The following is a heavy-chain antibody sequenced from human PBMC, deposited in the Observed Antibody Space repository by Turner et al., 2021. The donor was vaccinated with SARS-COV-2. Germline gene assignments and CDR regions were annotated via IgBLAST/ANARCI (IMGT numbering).Heavy chain of an antibody. CDR3: ARHWEVAAAAYLARFDP. CDR2: IYYSGST. CDR1: GGSISSSSYY. Sequence: LPLQDSDQGLVKPSGTLALTCPVPGGSISSSSYYWGWIRQPPGKGLEWIGSIYYSGSTYYNPSLKSRVTISVDTSKNQFSLKLTSVTAADTAVYFCARHWEVAAAAYLARFDPWGQGTLVTVSS. V-gene: IGHV4-39*01. J-gene: IGHJ5*02. D-gene: IGHD6-13*01.